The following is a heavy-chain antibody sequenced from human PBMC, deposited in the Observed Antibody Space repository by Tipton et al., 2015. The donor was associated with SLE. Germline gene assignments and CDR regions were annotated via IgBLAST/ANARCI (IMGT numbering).Heavy chain of an antibody. CDR1: GGSISSYY. Sequence: LRLSCTVSGGSISSYYWSWIRQSPGKGLEWIGYIYYTGSTNYNPSLKSRVTISVDTSKNQFSLKMRSVTAADTAVYYCASLEDWGQGTLVTVSS. D-gene: IGHD1-1*01. J-gene: IGHJ4*02. CDR3: ASLED. CDR2: IYYTGST. V-gene: IGHV4-59*01.